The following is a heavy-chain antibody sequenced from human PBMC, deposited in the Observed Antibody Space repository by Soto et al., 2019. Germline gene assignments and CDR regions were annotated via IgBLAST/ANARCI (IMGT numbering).Heavy chain of an antibody. CDR3: ARDWFFSGSPPRHFDY. V-gene: IGHV3-30-3*01. D-gene: IGHD1-26*01. J-gene: IGHJ4*02. CDR2: ISYDGSNK. Sequence: GGSLRLSCAASGFTFSSYAMHWVRQAPGKGLELVAVISYDGSNKYYADSVKGRFTISRDNSKNTLYLQMNSLRAEDTAVYYCARDWFFSGSPPRHFDYWGQGTLVTVSS. CDR1: GFTFSSYA.